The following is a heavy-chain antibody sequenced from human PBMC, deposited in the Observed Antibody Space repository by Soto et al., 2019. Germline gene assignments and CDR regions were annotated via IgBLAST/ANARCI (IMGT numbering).Heavy chain of an antibody. CDR2: INHIGYT. CDR1: GGSFSDFY. Sequence: QVQLQQWGAGLLKPSETLSLTCAVSGGSFSDFYWTWIRQLPGKGLECIGEINHIGYTNYNPSLERRVAISVDTSKNQFSLTLRSVTAAGTAVYYCGPRGAVAPRGYWGQGTLVTVSS. J-gene: IGHJ4*02. D-gene: IGHD2-15*01. CDR3: GPRGAVAPRGY. V-gene: IGHV4-34*02.